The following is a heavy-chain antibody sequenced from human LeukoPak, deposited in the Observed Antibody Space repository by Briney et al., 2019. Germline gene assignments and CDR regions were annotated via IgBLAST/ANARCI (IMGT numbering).Heavy chain of an antibody. CDR1: GGSISSSRYY. V-gene: IGHV4-39*01. CDR2: IHYGGSS. D-gene: IGHD2-2*01. J-gene: IGHJ4*02. CDR3: ARNLIVATAKGYFDN. Sequence: PAEPLSLTCTVSGGSISSSRYYWGRVRQPPGRGLEYIGCIHYGGSSYYNPSLNSRLYISVDTSKSRFSLTLSSVTAADTAVYYCARNLIVATAKGYFDNWGQGTVVTVSS.